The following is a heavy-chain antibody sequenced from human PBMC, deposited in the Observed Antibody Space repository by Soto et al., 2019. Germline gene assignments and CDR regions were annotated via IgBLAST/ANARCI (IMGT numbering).Heavy chain of an antibody. V-gene: IGHV4-31*03. CDR2: IYYSGST. Sequence: QVQLQESGPGLVKPSQTLSLTCTVSGGSISSGGYYWSWIRQHPGKGLEWIGYIYYSGSTYYNPSLKSRVTISVDTSKNQFSLKLSSVTAADTAVYYCARSEMQYYYGSGSYTPVWRYYFDYWGQGTLVTVSS. D-gene: IGHD3-10*01. CDR3: ARSEMQYYYGSGSYTPVWRYYFDY. CDR1: GGSISSGGYY. J-gene: IGHJ4*02.